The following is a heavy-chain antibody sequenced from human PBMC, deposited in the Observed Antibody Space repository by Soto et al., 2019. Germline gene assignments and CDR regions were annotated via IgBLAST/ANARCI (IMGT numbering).Heavy chain of an antibody. V-gene: IGHV5-10-1*01. J-gene: IGHJ4*02. CDR2: IDPSDSYT. CDR3: AISYYYDSSGYYR. CDR1: GYSFTSYW. Sequence: PGESLKISCKGSGYSFTSYWISWVRQMPGKGLEWMGRIDPSDSYTNYSPSFQGHVTISADKSISTAYLQWSSLKASDTAMYYCAISYYYDSSGYYRWGQGTLVTVSS. D-gene: IGHD3-22*01.